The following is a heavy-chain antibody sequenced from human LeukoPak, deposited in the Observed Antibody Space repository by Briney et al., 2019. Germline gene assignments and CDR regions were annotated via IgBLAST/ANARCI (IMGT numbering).Heavy chain of an antibody. CDR3: AKDHEQWLCDY. CDR2: ISYDGSNK. V-gene: IGHV3-30*18. CDR1: GFTFSSYG. Sequence: GGSLRLSCAASGFTFSSYGMHWVRQAPGKGLEWVAVISYDGSNKYYADSVKGRFTISRDNSKNTLYLQMNSLRAEDTAVYYYAKDHEQWLCDYWGQGTLVTVSS. J-gene: IGHJ4*02. D-gene: IGHD6-19*01.